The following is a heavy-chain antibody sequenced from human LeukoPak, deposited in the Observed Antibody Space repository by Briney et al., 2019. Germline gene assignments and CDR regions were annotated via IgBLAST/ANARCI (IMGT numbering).Heavy chain of an antibody. CDR2: ISTSGGST. V-gene: IGHV3-23*01. J-gene: IGHJ5*02. CDR3: AKGTGSGWYGNNWFDP. D-gene: IGHD6-19*01. CDR1: GFTFSNYA. Sequence: GGSLRLSCAAPGFTFSNYAMSWVRQAPGKGLEWVSVISTSGGSTYYADSVKGRFTISRDNSKNTLYLQMNSLRAEDTAVYYCAKGTGSGWYGNNWFDPWGQGTLVTVSS.